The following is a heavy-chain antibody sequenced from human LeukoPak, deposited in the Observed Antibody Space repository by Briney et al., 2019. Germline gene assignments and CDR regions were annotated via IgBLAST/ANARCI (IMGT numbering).Heavy chain of an antibody. CDR3: ARLVDRYFDWYYPLNWFDP. CDR1: GGSISSGSYY. J-gene: IGHJ5*02. V-gene: IGHV4-61*02. Sequence: PSETLSLTCTVSGGSISSGSYYWSWIRQPAGKGLEWIGRIYTSGSTNYNPSLKSRVTISVDTSKNQFSLKLSSVTAADTAVYYCARLVDRYFDWYYPLNWFDPWGQGTLVTVSS. CDR2: IYTSGST. D-gene: IGHD3-9*01.